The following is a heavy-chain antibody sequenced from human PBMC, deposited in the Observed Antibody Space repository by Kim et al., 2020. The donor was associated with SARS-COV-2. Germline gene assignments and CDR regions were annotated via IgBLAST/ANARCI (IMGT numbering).Heavy chain of an antibody. CDR1: GFTFSSYA. J-gene: IGHJ6*02. V-gene: IGHV3-23*01. CDR2: ISGSGGST. Sequence: GGSLRLSCAASGFTFSSYAMSWVRQAPGKGLEWVSAISGSGGSTYYADSVKGRFTISRDNSKNTLYLQMNSLRAEDTAVYYCAKEGIWQLVYYYGMDVWGQGNTGTVSS. CDR3: AKEGIWQLVYYYGMDV. D-gene: IGHD6-6*01.